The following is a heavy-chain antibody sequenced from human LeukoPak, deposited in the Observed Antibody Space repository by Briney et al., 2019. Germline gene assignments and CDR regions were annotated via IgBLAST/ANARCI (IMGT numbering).Heavy chain of an antibody. CDR2: FSAGGGST. D-gene: IGHD2-15*01. CDR3: ARDRYCSGGSCYGWFDP. V-gene: IGHV3-23*01. CDR1: GFTFRSYD. Sequence: GGSLRLSCAAAGFTFRSYDMSWVRQAPGKGLEWVSTFSAGGGSTYYADSVKGRFTISRDSSKNTLYLQMNSLRAEDTAVYHCARDRYCSGGSCYGWFDPWGQGTLVTVSS. J-gene: IGHJ5*02.